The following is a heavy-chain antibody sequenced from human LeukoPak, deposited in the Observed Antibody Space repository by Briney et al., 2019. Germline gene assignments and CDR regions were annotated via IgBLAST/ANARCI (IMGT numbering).Heavy chain of an antibody. CDR3: ARGSSGYPRYFDY. CDR2: INAGNGNT. Sequence: ASVKVSCKASGYTFTSYAIHWVRQAPGQRPEWMGWINAGNGNTKYSQKFQGRVTITRDTSASTAYMELSSLRSEDTAVYYCARGSSGYPRYFDYWGQGTLVTVSS. D-gene: IGHD3-22*01. J-gene: IGHJ4*02. V-gene: IGHV1-3*01. CDR1: GYTFTSYA.